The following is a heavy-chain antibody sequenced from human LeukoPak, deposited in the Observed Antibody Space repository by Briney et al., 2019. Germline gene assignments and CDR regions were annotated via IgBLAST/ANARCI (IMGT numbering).Heavy chain of an antibody. D-gene: IGHD6-13*01. CDR2: IDQDGSEK. V-gene: IGHV3-7*03. CDR1: GFTFSNYW. CDR3: AKLIHPYTSSWYPFDS. J-gene: IGHJ4*02. Sequence: GGSLRLSCAASGFTFSNYWMNWVRQAPGKGLEWVASIDQDGSEKYYVDSVKGRFTISRDNAKNTLYLQMNSLRAEDTAIYYCAKLIHPYTSSWYPFDSWGQGTLVTVPS.